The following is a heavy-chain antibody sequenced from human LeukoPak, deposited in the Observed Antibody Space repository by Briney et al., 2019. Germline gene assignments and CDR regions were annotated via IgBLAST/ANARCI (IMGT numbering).Heavy chain of an antibody. J-gene: IGHJ1*01. V-gene: IGHV3-30*18. Sequence: GGSLRLSCAASGFTFSSYGMHWVRQAPGKGLEWVAVISYDGSNKYYADSVKGRFTISRDNSKNTLYLQMNSLRAEDTAVYYCAKDHPLTAVAGTFQHWGQGTLVTVSS. CDR3: AKDHPLTAVAGTFQH. D-gene: IGHD6-19*01. CDR1: GFTFSSYG. CDR2: ISYDGSNK.